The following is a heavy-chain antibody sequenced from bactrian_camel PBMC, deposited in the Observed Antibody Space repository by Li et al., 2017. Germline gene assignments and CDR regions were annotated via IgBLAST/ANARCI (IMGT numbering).Heavy chain of an antibody. V-gene: IGHV3S1*01. D-gene: IGHD5*01. CDR2: IVTLGGTT. Sequence: VQLVESGGGSVQAGGSLRLSCASSGWRYISNCMAWFRQYPGKEREGVAAIVTLGGTTYYDDSVTGRFTISQDNAKKTTYLQMDHLRTDDTAIYYCAAGWSYGVGTLLRRHYDYWGQGTQVTVS. CDR3: AAGWSYGVGTLLRRHYDY. CDR1: GWRYISNC. J-gene: IGHJ4*01.